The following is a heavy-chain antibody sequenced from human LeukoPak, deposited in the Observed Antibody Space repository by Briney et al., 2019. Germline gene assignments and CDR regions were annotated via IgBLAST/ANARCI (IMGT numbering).Heavy chain of an antibody. CDR1: GFTFDDYT. J-gene: IGHJ3*02. D-gene: IGHD1-26*01. Sequence: GGSLRLSCAASGFTFDDYTMHWVRQAPGKGLEWVSGISWNSGSIGYADSVKGRFTISRDNAQNSLYLQMNSLRAEDTALYYCAKDRSGSSNDAFDIWGQGIMVTVSS. CDR3: AKDRSGSSNDAFDI. CDR2: ISWNSGSI. V-gene: IGHV3-9*01.